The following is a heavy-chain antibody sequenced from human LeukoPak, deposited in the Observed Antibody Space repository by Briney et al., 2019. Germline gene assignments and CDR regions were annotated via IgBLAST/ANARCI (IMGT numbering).Heavy chain of an antibody. J-gene: IGHJ4*02. Sequence: GGSLRLSCAASGFSFSTYTMNWVRQAPGKGLEWVSCFSGSSSTIYYADSVKGRFTISRDNAKNSLYLQVNSLRAEDTAVYYCARDRGEYYFDYWGQGTLVTVSS. CDR1: GFSFSTYT. CDR2: FSGSSSTI. D-gene: IGHD3-10*01. CDR3: ARDRGEYYFDY. V-gene: IGHV3-48*01.